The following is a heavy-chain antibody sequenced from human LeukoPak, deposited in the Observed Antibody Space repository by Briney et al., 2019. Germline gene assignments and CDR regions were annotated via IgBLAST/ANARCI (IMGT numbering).Heavy chain of an antibody. J-gene: IGHJ4*02. CDR1: GFTFSSYW. D-gene: IGHD2-15*01. Sequence: GESLRLSCAASGFTFSSYWMSWVRQAPGKGLEWVANIKQDGSEKYYVDSVKGRFTISRDNAKNSLYLQMNSLRAEDTAVYYCARWPGYCSGGSCYRGGDYWGQGTLVTVSS. CDR2: IKQDGSEK. V-gene: IGHV3-7*03. CDR3: ARWPGYCSGGSCYRGGDY.